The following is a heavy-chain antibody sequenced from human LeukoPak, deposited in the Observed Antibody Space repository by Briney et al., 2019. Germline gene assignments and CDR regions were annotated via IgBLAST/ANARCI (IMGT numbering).Heavy chain of an antibody. J-gene: IGHJ4*02. CDR1: GFTFSSYW. CDR2: INSDGSST. V-gene: IGHV3-74*01. CDR3: ARDRDDGSGYYDY. D-gene: IGHD3-22*01. Sequence: GGSLRLPCAASGFTFSSYWMHWVRQAPGKGLVWVSRINSDGSSTSYADSVKGRFTISRDNAKNTLYLQMNSLRAEDTAVYYCARDRDDGSGYYDYWGQGTLVTVSS.